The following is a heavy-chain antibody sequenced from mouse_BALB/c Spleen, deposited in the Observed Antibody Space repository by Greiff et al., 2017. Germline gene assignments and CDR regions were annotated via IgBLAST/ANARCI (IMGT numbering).Heavy chain of an antibody. V-gene: IGHV5-17*02. CDR1: GFTFSSFG. Sequence: EVQVVESGGGLVQPGGSRKLSCAASGFTFSSFGMHWVRQAPEKGLEWVAYISSGSSTIYYADTVKGRFTISRDNPKNTLFLQMTSLRSEDTAMYYCAKFGPYYAMDYWGQGTSVTVSS. J-gene: IGHJ4*01. CDR2: ISSGSSTI. CDR3: AKFGPYYAMDY.